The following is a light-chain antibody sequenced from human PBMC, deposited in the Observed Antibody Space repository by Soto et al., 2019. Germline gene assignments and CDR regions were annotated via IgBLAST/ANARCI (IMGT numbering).Light chain of an antibody. CDR1: QSVSSW. V-gene: IGKV1-5*01. CDR2: AAS. CDR3: QYYNNWLAT. J-gene: IGKJ4*01. Sequence: DIQMTQSPSTLSASVGDRVSITCRASQSVSSWLAWYQQKPGKAPKLLIYAASTLQSGVPSRFSGSGSGTEFTLTISSLQSEDFTIYYCQYYNNWLATFGGGTKVDI.